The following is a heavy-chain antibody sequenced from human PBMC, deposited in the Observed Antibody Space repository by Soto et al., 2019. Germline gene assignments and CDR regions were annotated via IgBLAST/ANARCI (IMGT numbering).Heavy chain of an antibody. CDR2: IYWDDDT. CDR3: AHASGGTSWPNDAFDV. CDR1: GFSFSADGVG. D-gene: IGHD2-2*01. V-gene: IGHV2-5*02. Sequence: SGPTLVNPTQTLTLTCIFSGFSFSADGVGVGWIRQPPGKALEWLALIYWDDDTRYRPSLKSRLTITKDSSKNQVVLTMTNMDPLDTATYYCAHASGGTSWPNDAFDVWGQGTVVTVSS. J-gene: IGHJ3*01.